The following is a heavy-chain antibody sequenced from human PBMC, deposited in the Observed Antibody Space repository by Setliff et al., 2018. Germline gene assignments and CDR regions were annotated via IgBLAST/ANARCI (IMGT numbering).Heavy chain of an antibody. D-gene: IGHD5-18*01. CDR1: GGTFNTYA. V-gene: IGHV1-69*13. Sequence: GASVKVSCKASGGTFNTYAINWVRQAPGQGPAWMGGIVPVFGTRNYAQKFQGRVTFSADDSANTAYMELTSLTSEDTAVYYCARNIGMGQRDYFDYWGQGTVVTVSS. J-gene: IGHJ4*02. CDR2: IVPVFGTR. CDR3: ARNIGMGQRDYFDY.